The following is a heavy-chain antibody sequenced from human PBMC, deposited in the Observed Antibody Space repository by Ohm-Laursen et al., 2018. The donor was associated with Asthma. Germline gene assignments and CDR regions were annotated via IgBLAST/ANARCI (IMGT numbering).Heavy chain of an antibody. J-gene: IGHJ4*02. Sequence: ASVKVSCKASGYTFTSYGISWVRQAPGQGLEWMGWISAYNGNTNYAQKLQGRVTMTTDTSTSTAYMGLRSLRSDDTAVYYCARGEYYDSSGYPDYWGQGTLVTVSS. D-gene: IGHD3-22*01. V-gene: IGHV1-18*01. CDR2: ISAYNGNT. CDR3: ARGEYYDSSGYPDY. CDR1: GYTFTSYG.